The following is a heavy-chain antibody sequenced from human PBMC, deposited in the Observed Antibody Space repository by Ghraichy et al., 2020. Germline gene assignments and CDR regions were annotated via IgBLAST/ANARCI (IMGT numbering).Heavy chain of an antibody. Sequence: GGSLRLSCTASGFNFDDHTMSWFRQAPGKGLEWVSLIRSDTYGGTTEYAASVKGRFTISRDDSKSIAYLQMNSLKTEDTAVYYCTRDRVSIDDYGDYYYYGMDVWGQGTTVTVSS. CDR3: TRDRVSIDDYGDYYYYGMDV. CDR2: IRSDTYGGTT. V-gene: IGHV3-49*03. CDR1: GFNFDDHT. J-gene: IGHJ6*02. D-gene: IGHD4/OR15-4a*01.